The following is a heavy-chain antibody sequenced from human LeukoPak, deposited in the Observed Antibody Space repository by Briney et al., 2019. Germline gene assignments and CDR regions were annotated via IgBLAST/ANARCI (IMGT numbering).Heavy chain of an antibody. D-gene: IGHD3-10*01. J-gene: IGHJ5*02. CDR1: GGSISSYY. Sequence: SETLSLTCTVSGGSISSYYWSWIRQPAGKGLEWIGRIYTSGSTNYNPSLKSRVTMSVDTSKNQFSLKLSSVTAADTAVYYCARDGVTMVRGVGSSWFDPWGRGTLVTVSS. CDR3: ARDGVTMVRGVGSSWFDP. V-gene: IGHV4-4*07. CDR2: IYTSGST.